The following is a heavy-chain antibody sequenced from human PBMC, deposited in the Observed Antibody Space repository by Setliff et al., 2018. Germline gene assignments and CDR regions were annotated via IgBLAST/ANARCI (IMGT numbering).Heavy chain of an antibody. Sequence: GASVKVSCKASGYSFTSYTIHWARQAPGQGLEWMGWISPGNGNTAYSQKIQDRVTITGDTSASTAYMELSSLRSEDTAVYYCARIGFGYYSTSGAWYFDNWGQGTPVTVSS. CDR3: ARIGFGYYSTSGAWYFDN. CDR2: ISPGNGNT. CDR1: GYSFTSYT. J-gene: IGHJ4*02. D-gene: IGHD2-8*01. V-gene: IGHV1-3*01.